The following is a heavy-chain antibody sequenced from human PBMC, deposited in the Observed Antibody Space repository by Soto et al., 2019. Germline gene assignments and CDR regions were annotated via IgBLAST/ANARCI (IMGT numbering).Heavy chain of an antibody. J-gene: IGHJ5*02. CDR1: GGSITSYY. CDR3: ARGRGWVDP. V-gene: IGHV4-59*01. Sequence: QVQLQESGPGLVKPSETLSLTCTVSGGSITSYYGSWILQPPGKGLEWIGYMYYSGSTNYNPSLKSRVTISVDTSKNQFSLKLSSVTAADTAVYYCARGRGWVDPWGQSTLVTVSS. CDR2: MYYSGST.